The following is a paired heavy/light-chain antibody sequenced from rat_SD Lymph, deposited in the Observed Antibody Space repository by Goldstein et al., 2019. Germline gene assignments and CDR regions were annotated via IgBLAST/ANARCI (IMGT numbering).Heavy chain of an antibody. CDR1: GFSLTSYN. D-gene: IGHD1-9*01. J-gene: IGHJ2*01. Sequence: QVQLKESGPGLVQPSQTLSLTCTVSGFSLTSYNVHWVRQPPGKGLEWMGRMRYNGDTSYNSALKSRLSISRDTSKNQVFLKMNSLQTDDTGTYYCHGYNSFFDYWGQGVMVTVSS. CDR3: HGYNSFFDY. V-gene: IGHV2-63*01. CDR2: MRYNGDT.
Light chain of an antibody. CDR2: STS. CDR1: SSVSN. Sequence: EIVLTQSPTTTAASPGEKVTITCLASSSVSNMYWYQQKSGASPKLLIYSTSSLASGVPDRFSGSGSGTSYSLTINTMEAEDAATYYCQQWSSNPFTFGSGTKLEIK. CDR3: QQWSSNPFT. J-gene: IGKJ4*01. V-gene: IGKV4S4*01.